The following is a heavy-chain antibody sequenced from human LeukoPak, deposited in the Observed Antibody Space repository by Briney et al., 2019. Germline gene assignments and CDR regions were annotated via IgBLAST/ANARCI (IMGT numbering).Heavy chain of an antibody. J-gene: IGHJ4*02. CDR2: ISGSGGST. CDR1: GFTFSSYA. CDR3: AKDIPAYYYDSSGYYSEYFDY. Sequence: AGGSLRLSCAASGFTFSSYAMSWVRQAPGKGLEWVSAISGSGGSTYYADSVKGRFTISRDNSKNTLYLQMNSLRAEDTAVYYCAKDIPAYYYDSSGYYSEYFDYWGQGTLVTVSS. D-gene: IGHD3-22*01. V-gene: IGHV3-23*01.